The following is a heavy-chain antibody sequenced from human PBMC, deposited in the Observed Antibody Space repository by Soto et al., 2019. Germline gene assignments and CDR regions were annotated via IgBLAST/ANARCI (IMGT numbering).Heavy chain of an antibody. CDR3: ARSPVVVASPGMDV. D-gene: IGHD2-15*01. CDR1: GYSFTSYW. J-gene: IGHJ6*02. CDR2: IDPSDSYT. Sequence: PGESLKISCKGSGYSFTSYWISWVRQMPGKGLEWMGSIDPSDSYTNYSPSFQGHVTISADKSIITAYLQWSSLKASDTAMYYGARSPVVVASPGMDVWGQGTTVTVSS. V-gene: IGHV5-10-1*01.